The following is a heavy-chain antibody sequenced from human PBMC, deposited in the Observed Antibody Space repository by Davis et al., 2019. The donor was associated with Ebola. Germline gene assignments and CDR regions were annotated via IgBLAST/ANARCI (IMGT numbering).Heavy chain of an antibody. CDR3: ARGLSLSGSYEGGYYFDY. CDR1: GFTFSNYA. CDR2: ISGSGATT. D-gene: IGHD1-26*01. V-gene: IGHV3-23*01. Sequence: GESLKISCAASGFTFSNYAMSWVRQAPGKGLEWVSGISGSGATTYYADSVKGRFTISRDNAKNSLYLQMNSLRDEDTAVYYCARGLSLSGSYEGGYYFDYWGQGTLVTVSS. J-gene: IGHJ4*02.